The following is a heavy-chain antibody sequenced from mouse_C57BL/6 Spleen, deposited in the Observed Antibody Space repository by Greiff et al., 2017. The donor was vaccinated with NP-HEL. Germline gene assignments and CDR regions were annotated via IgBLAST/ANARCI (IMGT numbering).Heavy chain of an antibody. CDR1: GYTFTDYE. V-gene: IGHV1-15*01. CDR3: TRSYYDYENWYFDV. Sequence: VQLQQSGAELVRPGASVTLSCKASGYTFTDYEMHWVKQTPVHGLEWIGAIDPETGGTAYNQKFQGKAILTADKSSSTAYMELRSLTSEDSAVYYCTRSYYDYENWYFDVWGTGTTVTVSS. J-gene: IGHJ1*03. D-gene: IGHD2-4*01. CDR2: IDPETGGT.